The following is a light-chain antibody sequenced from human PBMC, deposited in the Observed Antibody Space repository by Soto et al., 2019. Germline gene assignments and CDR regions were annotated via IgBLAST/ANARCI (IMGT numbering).Light chain of an antibody. Sequence: EIVMTQSPATLSVSPGERATLSCRASQSISSNLAWYQQKPGQAPRLLMYGASTRATGIPARFSGSESGTEFTLTISSLQSEDFAVYYCQQYDDWPPWTFGQGTKVDIK. V-gene: IGKV3-15*01. J-gene: IGKJ1*01. CDR1: QSISSN. CDR2: GAS. CDR3: QQYDDWPPWT.